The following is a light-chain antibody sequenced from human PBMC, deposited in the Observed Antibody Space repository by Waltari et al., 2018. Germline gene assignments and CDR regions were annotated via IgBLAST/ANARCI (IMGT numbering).Light chain of an antibody. J-gene: IGLJ2*01. Sequence: SYVLTQPPSVSVAPGKTARTSCPGQHMRGKTVYWYQQKPGQAPVVVIYDSTVRPSGIPDRFSGSDPATLTIARVEAGDEADYYCQVWDDTRDQPVFGGGTRLTVL. CDR2: DST. CDR1: HMRGKT. V-gene: IGLV3-21*03. CDR3: QVWDDTRDQPV.